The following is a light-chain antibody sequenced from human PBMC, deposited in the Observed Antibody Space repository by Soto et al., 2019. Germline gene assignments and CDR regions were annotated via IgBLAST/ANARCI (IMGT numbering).Light chain of an antibody. CDR2: AAS. Sequence: DNQLTPSPSSPSASVVDSITITCRASQGISSYLSWYQQKPGKAPKRLIYAASSLQSGVPSRFSGSRSGTDFTLSISSLQPEDFETYYCLQNYSNLGTFGGGTKVDIK. CDR3: LQNYSNLGT. V-gene: IGKV1-39*01. J-gene: IGKJ4*01. CDR1: QGISSY.